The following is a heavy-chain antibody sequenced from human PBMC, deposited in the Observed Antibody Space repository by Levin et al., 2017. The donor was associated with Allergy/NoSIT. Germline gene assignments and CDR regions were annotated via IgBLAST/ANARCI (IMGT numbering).Heavy chain of an antibody. CDR3: ARDNIGLPDAFDI. V-gene: IGHV3-9*01. CDR2: ISWNSGSI. J-gene: IGHJ3*02. CDR1: GFTFDDYA. Sequence: SLKISCAASGFTFDDYAMHWVRQAPGKGLEWVSGISWNSGSIGYADSVKGRFTISRDNAKNSLYLPMNSLRTEDTALYYCARDNIGLPDAFDICGQGTMVIVSS. D-gene: IGHD3-10*01.